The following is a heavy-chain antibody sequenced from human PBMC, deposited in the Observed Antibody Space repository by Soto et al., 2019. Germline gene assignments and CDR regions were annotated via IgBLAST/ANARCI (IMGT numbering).Heavy chain of an antibody. D-gene: IGHD2-15*01. J-gene: IGHJ4*02. CDR3: ARGGASSKYFDY. CDR2: IYYSGST. V-gene: IGHV4-59*11. CDR1: GISIRDHY. Sequence: SETLSLTCTVSGISIRDHYWSWIRQPPGKGLEWIGFIYYSGSTNYNPSLKSRVTISVDTSKNQFSPNLRSVTAADTAVYYCARGGASSKYFDYWGQGALVTVSS.